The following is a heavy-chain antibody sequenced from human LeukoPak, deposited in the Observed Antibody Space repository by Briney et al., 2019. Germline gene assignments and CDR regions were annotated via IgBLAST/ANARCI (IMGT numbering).Heavy chain of an antibody. J-gene: IGHJ3*02. CDR2: IYYSGST. CDR1: GGSISSYY. CDR3: AKSRSGYQIDI. V-gene: IGHV4-59*01. D-gene: IGHD3-22*01. Sequence: PSETLSLTCTVSGGSISSYYWGWIRQPPGKGLEWIGYIYYSGSTNYDPSLKSRVTISVDTSRNQFSLNLTSVTAADTAVYYCAKSRSGYQIDIWGQGTMVTVSS.